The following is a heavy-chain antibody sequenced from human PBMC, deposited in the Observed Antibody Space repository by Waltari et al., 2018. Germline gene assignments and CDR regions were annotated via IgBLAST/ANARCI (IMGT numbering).Heavy chain of an antibody. CDR3: ARDGSQDGWLVPEDY. CDR2: IKQDGSEK. D-gene: IGHD6-19*01. V-gene: IGHV3-7*01. CDR1: GFTFSSYW. Sequence: EVQLVESGGGLVQPGGSLRLSCAASGFTFSSYWMSWVRQAPGKGHERVGNIKQDGSEKDYVDSGKGRFTISRDNAKNSLYLEMNSLRAEDTAVYYCARDGSQDGWLVPEDYWGQGTLVTVSS. J-gene: IGHJ4*02.